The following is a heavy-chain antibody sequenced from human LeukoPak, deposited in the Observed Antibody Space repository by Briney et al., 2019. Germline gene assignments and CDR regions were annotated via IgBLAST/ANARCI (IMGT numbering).Heavy chain of an antibody. Sequence: GGSLRLSCAASGFYFSGSNMGWVRQAPGKGLEWVSYITSSSTTEYYADSVKGRFTISRDNPKNSLYLQMNNLRAEDTAVYYCARLADPRTFDLWGQGTMVTVSS. J-gene: IGHJ3*01. CDR2: ITSSSTTE. V-gene: IGHV3-48*04. CDR1: GFYFSGSN. CDR3: ARLADPRTFDL.